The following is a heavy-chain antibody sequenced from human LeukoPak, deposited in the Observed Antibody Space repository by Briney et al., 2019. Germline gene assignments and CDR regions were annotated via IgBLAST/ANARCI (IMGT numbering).Heavy chain of an antibody. CDR3: AKVFGVVYFDY. V-gene: IGHV3-23*01. Sequence: GGSLRLYCAASGFTFSSYAMSWVRQAPGKWLAWVSAISGSGGSTYYADSVKGRFTISRDNSKNTLYLQMNSLRAEDTAVYYCAKVFGVVYFDYWGQGTLVTVSS. CDR1: GFTFSSYA. CDR2: ISGSGGST. D-gene: IGHD3-3*01. J-gene: IGHJ4*02.